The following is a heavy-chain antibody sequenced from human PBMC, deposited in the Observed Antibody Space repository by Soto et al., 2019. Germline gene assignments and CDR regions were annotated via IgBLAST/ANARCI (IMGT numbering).Heavy chain of an antibody. V-gene: IGHV1-69*08. CDR1: GGTFSSYT. CDR3: ARDRYGSGSYYGMDV. J-gene: IGHJ6*02. D-gene: IGHD3-10*01. CDR2: IIPILGIA. Sequence: QVQLVQSGAEVKKPGSSVKVSCKASGGTFSSYTISWVRQAPGQGLEWMGRIIPILGIANYAQKFQGRVTITADKSTSTAYMELSSLRSEDTAVYYCARDRYGSGSYYGMDVWGQGTTVTVSS.